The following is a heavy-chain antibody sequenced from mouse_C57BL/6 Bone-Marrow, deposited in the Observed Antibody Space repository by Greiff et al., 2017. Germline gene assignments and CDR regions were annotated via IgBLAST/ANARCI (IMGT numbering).Heavy chain of an antibody. V-gene: IGHV1-50*01. CDR1: GYTFTSYW. CDR2: IDPSDSYT. Sequence: QVQLQQPGAELVKPGASVKLSCKASGYTFTSYWMQWVKQRPGQGLEWIGEIDPSDSYTNYNQKFKGKATLTVDTSSSTAYMQLSSLTYEDSAVYYCASKAGALDYWGQGTTLTVSS. J-gene: IGHJ2*01. D-gene: IGHD3-2*02. CDR3: ASKAGALDY.